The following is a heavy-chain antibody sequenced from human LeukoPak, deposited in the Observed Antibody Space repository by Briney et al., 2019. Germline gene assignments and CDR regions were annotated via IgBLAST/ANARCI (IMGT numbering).Heavy chain of an antibody. D-gene: IGHD1-26*01. V-gene: IGHV1-8*03. Sequence: ASVKVSCKASGYTFTSYDINWVRQATGQGLEWMGWMNPNSGNTGYAQKFQGRVTITRNTSISTAYMELSSLRSEDTAVYYCARGRGGPGANGQANYWGQGTLVTVSS. CDR1: GYTFTSYD. J-gene: IGHJ4*02. CDR3: ARGRGGPGANGQANY. CDR2: MNPNSGNT.